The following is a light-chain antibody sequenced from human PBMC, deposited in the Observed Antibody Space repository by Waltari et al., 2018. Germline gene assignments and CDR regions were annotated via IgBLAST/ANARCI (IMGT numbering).Light chain of an antibody. CDR3: QQYNLYSET. J-gene: IGKJ1*01. Sequence: EIVLTQSPAALSLSPGERATLSCRASQSVIRYLAWYQKKHGQAPRLLIYDASNRATGVPSRFSGSGSGTEFILTISSLQPDDFATYYCQQYNLYSETFGQGTKVEIK. CDR2: DAS. V-gene: IGKV3-11*01. CDR1: QSVIRY.